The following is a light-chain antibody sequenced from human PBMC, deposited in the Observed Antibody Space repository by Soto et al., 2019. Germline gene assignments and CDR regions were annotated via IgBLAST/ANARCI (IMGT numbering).Light chain of an antibody. Sequence: SQSVSTNYLAWYQQKPGQAPRLLIYGASSRATGIPDRFSGSGSGTNVTGLLSRHECEAFLVYYGQPYPGAGRIIGLGTRLEIK. CDR1: QSVSTNY. CDR2: GAS. CDR3: QPYPGAGRI. J-gene: IGKJ5*01. V-gene: IGKV3-20*01.